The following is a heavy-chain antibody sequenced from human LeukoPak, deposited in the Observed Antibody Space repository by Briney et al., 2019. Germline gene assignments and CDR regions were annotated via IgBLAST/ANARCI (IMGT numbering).Heavy chain of an antibody. D-gene: IGHD3-22*01. CDR2: IWYDGSNK. J-gene: IGHJ6*02. V-gene: IGHV3-33*08. CDR1: GFTFSSYG. Sequence: GGSLRLSCAASGFTFSSYGMHWVHQAPGEGLEWVAVIWYDGSNKYYADSVKGRFTISRDNSKNTLYLQMNSLRAEDTAVYYCARGVRYYDSSGPTLYYYYGMDVWGQGTTVTVSS. CDR3: ARGVRYYDSSGPTLYYYYGMDV.